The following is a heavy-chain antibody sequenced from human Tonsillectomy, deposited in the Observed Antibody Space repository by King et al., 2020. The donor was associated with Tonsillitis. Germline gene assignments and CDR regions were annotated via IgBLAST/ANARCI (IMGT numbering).Heavy chain of an antibody. D-gene: IGHD1-26*01. J-gene: IGHJ5*02. CDR3: ARRRSRNRGNWFDP. CDR1: GGSISSYY. Sequence: VQLQESGPGLVKPSETLSLTCTVSGGSISSYYWSWIRQPPGKGLEWIGYIYYTGSTNYNPSLKSRVTLSVDTSKNQFSLMLSSVTAADTAVYYCARRRSRNRGNWFDPWGQGTLVTVSS. CDR2: IYYTGST. V-gene: IGHV4-59*01.